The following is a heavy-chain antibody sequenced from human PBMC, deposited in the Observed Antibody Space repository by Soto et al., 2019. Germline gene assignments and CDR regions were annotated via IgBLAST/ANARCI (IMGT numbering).Heavy chain of an antibody. J-gene: IGHJ4*02. CDR2: SSGSSGNA. Sequence: QVQLVQSGAEVKNPGASVKVSCKTSGYTFTKYGVGWVRQAPGQGLEWMRWSSGSSGNANYAEKVQGRITLTTDTSTSTAYIELRSLRSDDTAVYYCAREMAGLGGEYDYWGQGTLVNVSS. CDR3: AREMAGLGGEYDY. CDR1: GYTFTKYG. D-gene: IGHD3-16*01. V-gene: IGHV1-18*01.